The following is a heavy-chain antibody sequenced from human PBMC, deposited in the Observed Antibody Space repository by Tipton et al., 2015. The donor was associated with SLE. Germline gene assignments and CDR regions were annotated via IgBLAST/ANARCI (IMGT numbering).Heavy chain of an antibody. J-gene: IGHJ6*02. CDR2: MNPNSGNT. Sequence: QLVQSGAEVKKPGASVKVSCKASGYTFTSYDINWVRQATGQGLEWMGWMNPNSGNTGYAQEFQDRVTMTRDTSTVYMELSSLTSEDTAVYFCSRSSGLPAESRYYYGVDLWGQETTVKVSS. V-gene: IGHV1-8*01. D-gene: IGHD2-2*01. CDR1: GYTFTSYD. CDR3: SRSSGLPAESRYYYGVDL.